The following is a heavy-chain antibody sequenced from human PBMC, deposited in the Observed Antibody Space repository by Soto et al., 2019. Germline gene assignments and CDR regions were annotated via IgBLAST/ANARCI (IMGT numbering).Heavy chain of an antibody. J-gene: IGHJ4*02. CDR1: GFTFSSYG. Sequence: QVQLVESGGGVVQPGRSLRLSCAASGFTFSSYGMHWVRQAPGKGLEWVAVIWYDGSNKYYTDSVKGRFTISRDNSKNTLYMQMNSLRAEDTAVYYCARTNSLPYYFDYWSQGTLVTVSS. CDR2: IWYDGSNK. CDR3: ARTNSLPYYFDY. V-gene: IGHV3-33*01. D-gene: IGHD1-1*01.